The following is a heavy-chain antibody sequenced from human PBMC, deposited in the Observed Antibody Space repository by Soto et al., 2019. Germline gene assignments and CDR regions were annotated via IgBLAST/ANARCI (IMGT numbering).Heavy chain of an antibody. Sequence: QVQLQESGPGLVKPSGTLSLTCAVSGGSISSSNWWSWVRQPPGKGLEWIGEIYHSGGTNYNPSLQSRFTISVDKSKNQISLKLSSVTAADTAVYYCARGDCSGGSCYSVDIWGQGTMVTVSS. CDR3: ARGDCSGGSCYSVDI. V-gene: IGHV4-4*02. D-gene: IGHD2-15*01. CDR2: IYHSGGT. J-gene: IGHJ3*02. CDR1: GGSISSSNW.